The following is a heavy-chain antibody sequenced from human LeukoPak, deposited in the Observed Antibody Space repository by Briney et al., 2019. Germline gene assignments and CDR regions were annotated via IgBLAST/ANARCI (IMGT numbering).Heavy chain of an antibody. Sequence: ASVKVSCKASGYTFTGYYMQWVRQAPGQGLEWMGWINPNSGGTNYAQKFQGRVTMTRDTSISTAYMELSRLRSDDTAVYYCARGYYDFWSGYLGHDYWGQGTLVTVSS. J-gene: IGHJ4*02. V-gene: IGHV1-2*02. D-gene: IGHD3-3*01. CDR2: INPNSGGT. CDR3: ARGYYDFWSGYLGHDY. CDR1: GYTFTGYY.